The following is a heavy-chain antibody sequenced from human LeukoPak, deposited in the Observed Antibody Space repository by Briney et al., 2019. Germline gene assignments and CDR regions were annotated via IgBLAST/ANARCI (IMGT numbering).Heavy chain of an antibody. CDR1: GGSISSYY. CDR2: IYTSGST. V-gene: IGHV4-4*07. Sequence: SETLSLTCTVSGGSISSYYWSWIRQPAGKGLEWIGRIYTSGSTNYNPSLKSRVTMSVDTSKNQFSLELSSVTAADTAVYYCARDNDFWSGHAFDIWGQGTMVTVSS. D-gene: IGHD3-3*01. J-gene: IGHJ3*02. CDR3: ARDNDFWSGHAFDI.